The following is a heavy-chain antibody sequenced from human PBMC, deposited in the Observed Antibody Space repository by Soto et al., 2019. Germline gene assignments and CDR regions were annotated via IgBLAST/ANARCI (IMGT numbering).Heavy chain of an antibody. V-gene: IGHV1-46*01. Sequence: VASVKVSCKASGYAFTSYYMHWVRQAPGQGLEWMGIINPSGGSTRYAQKFQGRVTMTRDTSTSTVYMELSSLRAEDTALYYCAKDRATWDASDYWGQGALVTVSS. CDR1: GYAFTSYY. D-gene: IGHD1-26*01. CDR2: INPSGGST. CDR3: AKDRATWDASDY. J-gene: IGHJ4*02.